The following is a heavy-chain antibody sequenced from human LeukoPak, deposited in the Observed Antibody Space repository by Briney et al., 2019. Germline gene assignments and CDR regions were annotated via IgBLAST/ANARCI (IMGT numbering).Heavy chain of an antibody. J-gene: IGHJ6*03. CDR1: GGSISSSSYY. CDR2: INHSGST. CDR3: ARVTMVRGTNFKPYYYYYYMDV. D-gene: IGHD3-10*01. V-gene: IGHV4-39*07. Sequence: SETLSLTCTVSGGSISSSSYYWSWIRQPPGKGLEWIGEINHSGSTNYNPSLKSRVTISVDTSKNQFSLKLSSVTAADTAVYYCARVTMVRGTNFKPYYYYYYMDVWGKGTTVTVSS.